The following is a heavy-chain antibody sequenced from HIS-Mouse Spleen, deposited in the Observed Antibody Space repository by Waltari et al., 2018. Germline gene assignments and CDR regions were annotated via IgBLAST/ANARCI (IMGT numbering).Heavy chain of an antibody. Sequence: EVQLLESGGGLVQPGGSLRLSCAASGFTFSSYAMSWVRQAPGRWLEWGSAIRGSGGSTYYADSGKGRFTISGDNSKNTLYLQMNSLRAEDTAVYYCAKENPNFDAFDIWGQGTMVTVSS. CDR3: AKENPNFDAFDI. CDR1: GFTFSSYA. CDR2: IRGSGGST. J-gene: IGHJ3*02. V-gene: IGHV3-23*01.